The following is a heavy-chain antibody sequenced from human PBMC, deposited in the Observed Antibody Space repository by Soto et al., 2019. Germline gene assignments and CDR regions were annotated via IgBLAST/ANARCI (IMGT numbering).Heavy chain of an antibody. CDR1: GYTFTSYG. D-gene: IGHD3-3*01. J-gene: IGHJ5*02. V-gene: IGHV1-18*04. Sequence: QVQLVQSGAEVKKPGASVKVSCKASGYTFTSYGISWVRQAPGQGLEWMGWISAYNGNTNYAQKLQGRVTMTTDTSTSTAYMELRSLRSDDTAVYYCARDRGYYDFWSGYYFKFDSDPWGQGTLVTVSS. CDR3: ARDRGYYDFWSGYYFKFDSDP. CDR2: ISAYNGNT.